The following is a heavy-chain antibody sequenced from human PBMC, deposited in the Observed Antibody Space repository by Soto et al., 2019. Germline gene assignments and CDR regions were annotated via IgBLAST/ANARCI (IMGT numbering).Heavy chain of an antibody. Sequence: LSLTCTVSGGSFSKSSYYWGWIRQPPGKGLEWIGNVHYSGRTYYNPSLKSRVTISVDTSTNQFSLKLTSVTAADTAVYYCARMEAQGNLHEYFEYWGQGILVTVS. CDR1: GGSFSKSSYY. J-gene: IGHJ4*02. D-gene: IGHD3-3*01. CDR3: ARMEAQGNLHEYFEY. V-gene: IGHV4-39*01. CDR2: VHYSGRT.